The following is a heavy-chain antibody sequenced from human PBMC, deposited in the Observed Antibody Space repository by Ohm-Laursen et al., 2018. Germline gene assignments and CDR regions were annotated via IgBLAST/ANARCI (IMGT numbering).Heavy chain of an antibody. CDR3: TTDLVVMGY. D-gene: IGHD3-22*01. Sequence: SLRLSCSASGFSFSTYGMHWVRQAPGKGLEWVGRIKSKTDGGTTDYAAPVKGRFTISRDDSKNTLYLQMNSLKTEDTAVYYCTTDLVVMGYWGQGTLVTVSS. V-gene: IGHV3-15*01. J-gene: IGHJ4*02. CDR1: GFSFSTYG. CDR2: IKSKTDGGTT.